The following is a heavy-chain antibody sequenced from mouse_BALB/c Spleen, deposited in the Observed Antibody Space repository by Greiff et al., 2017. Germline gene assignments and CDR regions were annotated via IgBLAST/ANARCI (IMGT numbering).Heavy chain of an antibody. Sequence: QVQLQQSGPGLVQPSQSLSITCTASGFSLTSYGVHWVRQTPGKGLEWLGVIWSGGSTDYNAAFISSLSISKDNSKCQVFFKMNSLQANDTAIYYCARSFDSYSAMDYWGQGTSVTVSS. CDR2: IWSGGST. J-gene: IGHJ4*01. CDR1: GFSLTSYG. CDR3: ARSFDSYSAMDY. V-gene: IGHV2-2*02.